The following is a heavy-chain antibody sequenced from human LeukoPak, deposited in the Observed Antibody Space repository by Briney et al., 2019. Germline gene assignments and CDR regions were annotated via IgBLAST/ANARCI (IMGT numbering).Heavy chain of an antibody. CDR1: GYSISSGYY. CDR3: AREGAVVVVPAAYYYYYMDV. CDR2: IYHSGST. D-gene: IGHD2-2*01. Sequence: PSETLSLTCTVSGYSISSGYYWGWIRQPPGKGLEWIGSIYHSGSTYYNPSLKSRVTISVDTSKNQFSLKLSSVTAADTAVYYCAREGAVVVVPAAYYYYYMDVWGKGTTVTISS. V-gene: IGHV4-38-2*02. J-gene: IGHJ6*03.